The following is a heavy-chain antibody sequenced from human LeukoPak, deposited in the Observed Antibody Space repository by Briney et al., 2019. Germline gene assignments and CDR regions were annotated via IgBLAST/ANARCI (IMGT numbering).Heavy chain of an antibody. J-gene: IGHJ6*02. CDR1: GFTFSSYA. CDR3: ARGLRADYGSGSYYEQYYYYYYGMDV. CDR2: ISYDGSNK. Sequence: GGSLRLSCAASGFTFSSYAMHWVRQAPGKGLEWVAVISYDGSNKYYADSVKGRFTISRDNSKNTLYLQMNSLRAEDTAVYYCARGLRADYGSGSYYEQYYYYYYGMDVWGQGTTVTVSS. D-gene: IGHD3-10*01. V-gene: IGHV3-30*04.